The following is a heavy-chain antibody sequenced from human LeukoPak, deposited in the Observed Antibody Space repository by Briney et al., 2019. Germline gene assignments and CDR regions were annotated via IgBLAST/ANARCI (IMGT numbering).Heavy chain of an antibody. CDR3: ARATPIYQLLWRYYYYGMDV. V-gene: IGHV1-8*01. D-gene: IGHD2-2*01. CDR2: MNPNSGNT. Sequence: ASVKVSCKASGYTFTSYDINWVRQATGRGLEWMGWMNPNSGNTGYAQKFQGRVTMTRNTSISTAYMELSSLRSEDTAVYYCARATPIYQLLWRYYYYGMDVWGQGTTVTVSS. J-gene: IGHJ6*02. CDR1: GYTFTSYD.